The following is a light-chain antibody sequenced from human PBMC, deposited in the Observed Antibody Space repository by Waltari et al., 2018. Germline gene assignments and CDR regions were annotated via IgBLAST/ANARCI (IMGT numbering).Light chain of an antibody. J-gene: IGLJ3*02. Sequence: QSALTQPPSASGSPGQSVTISCTGSSSDVGTYNFVSWYQQHPGKAPKLMIYEVTKRPSGVPDRFSGSKSGNTASLSVSGLQAEDEADYDCTSYSGSDKLLFGGGTKLTVL. CDR2: EVT. V-gene: IGLV2-8*01. CDR3: TSYSGSDKLL. CDR1: SSDVGTYNF.